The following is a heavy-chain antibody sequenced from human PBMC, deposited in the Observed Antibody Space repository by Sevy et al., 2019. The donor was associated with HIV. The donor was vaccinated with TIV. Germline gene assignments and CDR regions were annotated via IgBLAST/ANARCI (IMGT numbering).Heavy chain of an antibody. J-gene: IGHJ4*02. CDR3: AKWGDHDFWSSYSYFDY. V-gene: IGHV3-23*01. CDR2: ISGGSAGT. D-gene: IGHD3-3*01. CDR1: GFTFSSYA. Sequence: GGSLRLSCAASGFTFSSYAMTWVRQAPGKGLEWVSGISGGSAGTYYADSVKGRFTISRDNSKNTLYLQMNSLRAEDTAVYYCAKWGDHDFWSSYSYFDYWGQGALVTVSS.